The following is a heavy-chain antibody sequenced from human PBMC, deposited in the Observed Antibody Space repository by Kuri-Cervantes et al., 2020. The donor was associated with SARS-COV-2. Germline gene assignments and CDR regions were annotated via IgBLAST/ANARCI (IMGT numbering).Heavy chain of an antibody. V-gene: IGHV1-18*01. CDR1: GYTFTSYG. CDR3: ARDELSGYYYDSSGPFDY. J-gene: IGHJ4*02. D-gene: IGHD3-22*01. CDR2: ISAYNGNT. Sequence: ASVKVSCKASGYTFTSYGISWVRQAPGQGLEWMGWISAYNGNTNYAQKLQGRVTMTTDTSTSTAYMELRSLRFDDTAVYYCARDELSGYYYDSSGPFDYWGQGTLVTVSS.